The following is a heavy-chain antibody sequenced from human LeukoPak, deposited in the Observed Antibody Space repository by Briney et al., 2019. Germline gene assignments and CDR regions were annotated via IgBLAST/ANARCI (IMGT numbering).Heavy chain of an antibody. V-gene: IGHV4-34*01. CDR3: ARVLRRYYDILTGTNWFDP. D-gene: IGHD3-9*01. CDR1: GGSFSGYY. Sequence: SETLSLTCAVYGGSFSGYYWSWIRQPPGKGLEWIGEINHSGSTNYNPSLKSRVTISVDTSKNQFSLKLSSVTAADTAVYYCARVLRRYYDILTGTNWFDPWGQGTLVTVSS. CDR2: INHSGST. J-gene: IGHJ5*02.